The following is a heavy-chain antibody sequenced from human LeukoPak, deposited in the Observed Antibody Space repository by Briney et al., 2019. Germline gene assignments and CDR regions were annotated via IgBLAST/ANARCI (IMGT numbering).Heavy chain of an antibody. V-gene: IGHV3-21*01. CDR1: GFTFSSYS. J-gene: IGHJ4*02. Sequence: GGSLRLSCAASGFTFSSYSMNWVRQAPGKGLEWVSSISSSSSYIYYADSVKGRFTISRDNAKNSLYLQMNSLRAEDTAVYYCARDYYDFWSGYQNWGQGTLVTVSS. CDR2: ISSSSSYI. D-gene: IGHD3-3*01. CDR3: ARDYYDFWSGYQN.